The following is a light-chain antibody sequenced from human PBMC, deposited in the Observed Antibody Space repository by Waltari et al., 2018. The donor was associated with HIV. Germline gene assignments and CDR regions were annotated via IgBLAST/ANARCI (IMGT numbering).Light chain of an antibody. CDR3: AAWDDRLKDYV. CDR2: VNN. CDR1: TSNIGKNT. Sequence: QSVLTQPPSASEPPWQRVAISCSGGTSNIGKNTVHWYQQVPGAAPKLLIYVNNQRPSGVPDRFSASTSGTSASLAISGLQSEDEADYYCAAWDDRLKDYVFGTGTRVTVL. J-gene: IGLJ1*01. V-gene: IGLV1-44*01.